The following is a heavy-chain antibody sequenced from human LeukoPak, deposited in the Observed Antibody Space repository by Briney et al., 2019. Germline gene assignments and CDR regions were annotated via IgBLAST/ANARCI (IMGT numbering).Heavy chain of an antibody. V-gene: IGHV3-48*03. D-gene: IGHD3-10*01. J-gene: IGHJ6*02. CDR3: VRDTMGWNYYGLDV. CDR2: ISETGSIM. CDR1: GFTFKTYE. Sequence: PGGSLRLSCAASGFTFKTYEMHWVRQAPGKGLEWVAYISETGSIMYYGDSVRGRFTTSRDNAEHSLYLHMNTLRAEDTAVYYCVRDTMGWNYYGLDVWGQGTTVTVSS.